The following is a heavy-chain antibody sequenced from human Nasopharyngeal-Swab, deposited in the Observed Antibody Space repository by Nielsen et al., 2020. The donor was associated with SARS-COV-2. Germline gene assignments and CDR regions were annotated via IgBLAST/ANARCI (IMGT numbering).Heavy chain of an antibody. V-gene: IGHV3-23*01. CDR2: ISGSDHTT. J-gene: IGHJ6*02. CDR1: GFTFRSYA. D-gene: IGHD5-12*01. CDR3: AKDRDSGDDSDDYYHYYGMDV. Sequence: GESLKISFAASGFTFRSYAISWVRQAPGKGLEWVSVISGSDHTTYYADSVKGRFTISRDNSKNTVNLQMNSLRVEDTAIYYCAKDRDSGDDSDDYYHYYGMDVWGQGTTVTVFS.